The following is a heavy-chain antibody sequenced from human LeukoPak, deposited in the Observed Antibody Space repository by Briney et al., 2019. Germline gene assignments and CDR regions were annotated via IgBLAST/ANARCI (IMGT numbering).Heavy chain of an antibody. CDR1: GYTFTGYY. J-gene: IGHJ4*02. CDR2: IIPILGIA. Sequence: ASVKVSCKASGYTFTGYYIHWVRQAPGQGLEWMGRIIPILGIANYAQKFQGRVTITADKSTSTAYMELSSLRSEDTAVYYCATKRGYSYGYVDYWGQGTLVTVSS. V-gene: IGHV1-69*02. D-gene: IGHD5-18*01. CDR3: ATKRGYSYGYVDY.